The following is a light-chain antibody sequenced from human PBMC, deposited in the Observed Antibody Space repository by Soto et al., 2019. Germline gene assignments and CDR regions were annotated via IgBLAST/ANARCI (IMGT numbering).Light chain of an antibody. J-gene: IGLJ3*02. CDR3: SSYTSSSTVV. V-gene: IGLV2-14*03. CDR1: SRDIGSYNY. Sequence: QSALTQPASVSGSPGQSITISCTGTSRDIGSYNYVSWYQQHPGKAPKLIVFDVTNRPSGLSNRFSGSKSDNTAYLTISGLQAEDEADYFCSSYTSSSTVVFGGGTKLTVL. CDR2: DVT.